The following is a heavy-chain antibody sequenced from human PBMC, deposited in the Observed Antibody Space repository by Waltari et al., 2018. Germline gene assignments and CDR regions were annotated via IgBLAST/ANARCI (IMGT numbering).Heavy chain of an antibody. CDR3: ARESTHMVRGVIIIREAPYMDV. D-gene: IGHD3-10*01. Sequence: EVQLVESGGGLVQPGGSLRLSCAASGFTFSSYWMSWVRQAPGKGLEWVANIKQEGSEKYYGGSVKGRFTISRDNAKNSLYLQMNGLRAEDTAVYYCARESTHMVRGVIIIREAPYMDVWGKGTTVTISS. CDR2: IKQEGSEK. V-gene: IGHV3-7*01. J-gene: IGHJ6*03. CDR1: GFTFSSYW.